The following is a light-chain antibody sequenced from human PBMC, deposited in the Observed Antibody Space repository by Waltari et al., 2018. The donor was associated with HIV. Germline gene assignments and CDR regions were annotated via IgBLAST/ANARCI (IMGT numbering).Light chain of an antibody. CDR3: CSYAGIVTFDVV. J-gene: IGLJ2*01. CDR2: GTN. Sequence: QSVLTQPPSVSGAPGQSVSRSGTGTTANIETPYDVPWYQQLHGAAPKLLVYGTNNRPSGVSNRFSGSKSGNTASLTISGLQAEDEADYYCCSYAGIVTFDVVFGGGTRLTVL. V-gene: IGLV1-40*01. CDR1: TANIETPYD.